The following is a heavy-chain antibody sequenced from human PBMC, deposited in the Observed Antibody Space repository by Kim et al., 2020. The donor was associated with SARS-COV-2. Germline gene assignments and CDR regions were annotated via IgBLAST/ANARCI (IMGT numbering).Heavy chain of an antibody. D-gene: IGHD5-18*01. V-gene: IGHV3-30*18. Sequence: GGSLRLSCAASGFTFSDYGIHWVRQPPGKGLEWVAVISKDGSHQYYADSVKGRLTISRDNSKRTLYLQMNSLRAEDTAIYYCAKIQLNPRTYTFGPPIFHYWGQGTQVTVSS. CDR1: GFTFSDYG. J-gene: IGHJ4*02. CDR3: AKIQLNPRTYTFGPPIFHY. CDR2: ISKDGSHQ.